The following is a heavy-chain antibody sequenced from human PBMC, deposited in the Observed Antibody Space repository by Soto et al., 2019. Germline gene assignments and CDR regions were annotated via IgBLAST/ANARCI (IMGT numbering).Heavy chain of an antibody. D-gene: IGHD5-18*01. Sequence: QVQLVQSGAEVKKPGASVKVSCKASEYTFTNDAMHWVRQAPGQRLEWMGWINIGNGNTKYTQSLQGRVTITRDTSASTGYMEVSSLRSEDTAIYYCARATGYGRLDSWGQGTLVTVSS. CDR2: INIGNGNT. CDR3: ARATGYGRLDS. J-gene: IGHJ4*02. V-gene: IGHV1-3*04. CDR1: EYTFTNDA.